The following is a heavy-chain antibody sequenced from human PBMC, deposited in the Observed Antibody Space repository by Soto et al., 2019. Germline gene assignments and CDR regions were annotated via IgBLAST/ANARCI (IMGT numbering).Heavy chain of an antibody. CDR1: GFTFSSYS. Sequence: EVQLVESGGGLVQPGGSLRLSCAASGFTFSSYSMNWVRQAPGKGLEWVSYISSSSSTIYYADSVKGRFTISRDNAKNSLYLQMNSLRAEDTAVYYCAREQGYVSVYWGQGTLVTVSS. V-gene: IGHV3-48*01. J-gene: IGHJ4*02. CDR2: ISSSSSTI. CDR3: AREQGYVSVY. D-gene: IGHD2-15*01.